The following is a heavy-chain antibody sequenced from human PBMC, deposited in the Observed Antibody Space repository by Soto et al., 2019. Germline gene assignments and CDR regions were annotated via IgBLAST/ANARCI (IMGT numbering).Heavy chain of an antibody. V-gene: IGHV6-1*01. CDR1: GDSVSSNNAA. CDR3: ARDPLSSGGIYYYYGMDV. Sequence: PSQTLSLTCAISGDSVSSNNAAWNWIRQSPSRGLEWLGRTYYRSKWYNDYAVSVKSRITINPDTSKNQFSLQLNSVTPEDTAVYYCARDPLSSGGIYYYYGMDVWGQGTTVTVS. J-gene: IGHJ6*02. CDR2: TYYRSKWYN. D-gene: IGHD1-26*01.